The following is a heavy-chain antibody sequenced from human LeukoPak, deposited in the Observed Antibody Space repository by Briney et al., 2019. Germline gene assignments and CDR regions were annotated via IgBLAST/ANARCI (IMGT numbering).Heavy chain of an antibody. D-gene: IGHD3-22*01. J-gene: IGHJ3*02. Sequence: SETLSLTCAVYGGSFSGYYWSWIRQPPGKGLEWIGSVSYNGNTYYNPSLKSRVTISVDTSKNQFSLKLSSVTAADTAVYYCARVITMIVVVIRPVAFDIWGQGTMVTVSS. CDR2: VSYNGNT. CDR3: ARVITMIVVVIRPVAFDI. CDR1: GGSFSGYY. V-gene: IGHV4-34*01.